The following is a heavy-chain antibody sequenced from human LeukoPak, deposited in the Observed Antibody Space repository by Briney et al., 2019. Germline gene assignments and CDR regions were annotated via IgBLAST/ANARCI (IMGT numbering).Heavy chain of an antibody. D-gene: IGHD6-19*01. CDR1: GYIFISYW. CDR3: ARRFSVGWDLDHYYYGMDV. CDR2: IYPGDADT. V-gene: IGHV5-51*01. Sequence: GGALKISCRGSGYIFISYWSGWVRQVPGKGLEGMGIIYPGDADTGYSPSFQGQVAISADKSISTAYLQWSSLKASDTAMYYCARRFSVGWDLDHYYYGMDVWGQGTTVTVSS. J-gene: IGHJ6*02.